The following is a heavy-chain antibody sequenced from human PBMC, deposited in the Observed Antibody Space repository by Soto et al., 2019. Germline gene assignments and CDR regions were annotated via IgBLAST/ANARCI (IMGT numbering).Heavy chain of an antibody. D-gene: IGHD2-15*01. J-gene: IGHJ4*02. CDR2: IGPVSGAT. CDR3: GRGRSGQIVVFY. CDR1: GYTFTGHY. V-gene: IGHV1-2*02. Sequence: ASVKVSCKASGYTFTGHYIHGVRQAPEQGPEWMGEIGPVSGATRYAQKFQGRVTMTRDMSITTVYMELNNLSPAATAVYYCGRGRSGQIVVFYWGQGTPVTVCS.